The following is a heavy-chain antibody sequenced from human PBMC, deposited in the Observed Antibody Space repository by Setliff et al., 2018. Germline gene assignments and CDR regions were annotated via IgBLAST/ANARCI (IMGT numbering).Heavy chain of an antibody. Sequence: KTSETLSLTCTVSGGSISSSSYYWGWIRQPPGKGLEWIGSISYSGSTYYNPPLKSRVTISVDTSKNQFSLRLNSVTAADTAVYYCARQGTAIRWFDPWGQGTLVTVS. CDR3: ARQGTAIRWFDP. CDR1: GGSISSSSYY. D-gene: IGHD1-1*01. J-gene: IGHJ5*02. V-gene: IGHV4-39*01. CDR2: ISYSGST.